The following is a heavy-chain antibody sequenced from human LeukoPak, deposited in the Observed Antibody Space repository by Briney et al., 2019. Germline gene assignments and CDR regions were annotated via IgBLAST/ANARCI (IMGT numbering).Heavy chain of an antibody. Sequence: ASVKVSCKASGYTFTGYYMHWVRQAPGQGLEWMGWINAGNGNTKYSQKFQGRVTITRDTSASTAYMELSSLRSEDTAVYYCAAILWFGELSTTAFDYWGQGTLVTVSS. D-gene: IGHD3-10*01. CDR1: GYTFTGYY. J-gene: IGHJ4*02. CDR2: INAGNGNT. CDR3: AAILWFGELSTTAFDY. V-gene: IGHV1-3*01.